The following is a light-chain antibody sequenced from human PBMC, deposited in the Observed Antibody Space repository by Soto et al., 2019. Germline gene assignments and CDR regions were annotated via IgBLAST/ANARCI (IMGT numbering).Light chain of an antibody. V-gene: IGKV3-20*01. Sequence: EIVLTQSPGTLSLSPGERATLSCRASQSVSNNYLAWYQQKPGQAPRLLIYGAFRRATGIPDRFSGGGSGTDFTLTISRLEPEAFAVYYCQQHRSSPPTFGGGTKVDI. J-gene: IGKJ4*01. CDR3: QQHRSSPPT. CDR1: QSVSNNY. CDR2: GAF.